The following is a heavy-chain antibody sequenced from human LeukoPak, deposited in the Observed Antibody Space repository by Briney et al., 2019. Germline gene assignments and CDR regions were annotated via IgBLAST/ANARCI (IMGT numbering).Heavy chain of an antibody. J-gene: IGHJ3*02. CDR1: GGSISPYY. V-gene: IGHV4-59*01. Sequence: SETLSLTCSVSGGSISPYYWTWIRQPPGKGLEWIGYIYYSGTTNYNPSLKSRVTMSVDTSKNQFSLKLSSVTAADTAVYYCARIRVNAFDIWGQGTMVTVSS. CDR3: ARIRVNAFDI. D-gene: IGHD3-10*01. CDR2: IYYSGTT.